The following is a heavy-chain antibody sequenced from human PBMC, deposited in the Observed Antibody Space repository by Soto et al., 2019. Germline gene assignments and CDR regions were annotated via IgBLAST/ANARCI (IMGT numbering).Heavy chain of an antibody. CDR3: AKDGPKRDYGDN. Sequence: PWGSLKLSCAASGLPFSSYTMNWFRQAPGKGLEWVSSISSSSSEIYYATSVKGRFTISRDNAKNPLYLQMNSMRAEDTAVDNSAKDGPKRDYGDNCGQGTLVTVSS. CDR1: GLPFSSYT. CDR2: ISSSSSEI. V-gene: IGHV3-21*01. J-gene: IGHJ4*02. D-gene: IGHD3-16*01.